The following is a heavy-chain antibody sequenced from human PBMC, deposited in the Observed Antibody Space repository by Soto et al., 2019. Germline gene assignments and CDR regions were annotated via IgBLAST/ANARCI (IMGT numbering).Heavy chain of an antibody. CDR2: IYYSGST. Sequence: SETLSLTCTVSGGSISSGGYYWSWIRQHPGKGLEWIGYIYYSGSTCYNPSLKSRVTISVDTSKNQFSLKLSSVTAADTAVYYCARVSAQTYYDFWSGRDAFDIWGQGTMVTVSS. D-gene: IGHD3-3*01. CDR3: ARVSAQTYYDFWSGRDAFDI. V-gene: IGHV4-31*03. CDR1: GGSISSGGYY. J-gene: IGHJ3*02.